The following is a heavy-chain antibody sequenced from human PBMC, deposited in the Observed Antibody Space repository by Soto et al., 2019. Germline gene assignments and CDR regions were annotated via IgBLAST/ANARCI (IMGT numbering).Heavy chain of an antibody. V-gene: IGHV3-33*01. Sequence: QVQLVESGGRVVQPGRSLRLSCAASGFTFSSYGMHWVRQAPGKGLEWVAVIWYDVSNKYYADSVKGRFTISRDNSKNTLYLQMNSLRAEDTAVYYCARGRRTIFGGDYYYGMEVWGQGTTVTVSS. D-gene: IGHD3-3*01. CDR2: IWYDVSNK. CDR1: GFTFSSYG. CDR3: ARGRRTIFGGDYYYGMEV. J-gene: IGHJ6*02.